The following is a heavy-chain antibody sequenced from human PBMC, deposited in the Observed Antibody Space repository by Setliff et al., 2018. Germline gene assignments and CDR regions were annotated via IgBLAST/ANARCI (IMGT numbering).Heavy chain of an antibody. J-gene: IGHJ4*02. V-gene: IGHV7-4-1*02. CDR1: GYTLNNYA. Sequence: ASVKVSCKASGYTLNNYAMNWVRQAPGQGFEWMGWINTKTGNPTYAQDFTGRLVFSLDTSVNTAFVQISSLTAEDTAVYYCARSPGTDDLYWGQGTLVTVSS. CDR2: INTKTGNP. CDR3: ARSPGTDDLY. D-gene: IGHD1-1*01.